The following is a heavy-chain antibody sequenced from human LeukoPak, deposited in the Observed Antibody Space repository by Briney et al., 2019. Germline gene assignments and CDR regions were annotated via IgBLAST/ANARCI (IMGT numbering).Heavy chain of an antibody. CDR1: GFTFSDYY. D-gene: IGHD5-24*01. J-gene: IGHJ6*02. CDR2: ISSSGSTI. V-gene: IGHV3-11*01. Sequence: GGSLRLSCAASGFTFSDYYMSWIRQAPGKGLEWVSYISSSGSTIYYADSVKGRFTISRDNAKNSLYLQMNSLRAEDTAVYYCAKILERELQYYYYGMDVWGQGTSVTVSS. CDR3: AKILERELQYYYYGMDV.